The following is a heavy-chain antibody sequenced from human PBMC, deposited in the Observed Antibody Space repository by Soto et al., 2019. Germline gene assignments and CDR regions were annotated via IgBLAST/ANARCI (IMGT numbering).Heavy chain of an antibody. CDR3: AKDSSGYRSFYGMDV. J-gene: IGHJ6*02. D-gene: IGHD3-3*01. Sequence: PGGALRRSGAGSGLTVSKYWMSWVRQATGKGLEWVANIKQDGNAKYYVASVKGRFTISRDNSKNSLYLQMNSLRTEDSPFYYCAKDSSGYRSFYGMDVWGQGPMVTVSS. CDR1: GLTVSKYW. V-gene: IGHV3-7*03. CDR2: IKQDGNAK.